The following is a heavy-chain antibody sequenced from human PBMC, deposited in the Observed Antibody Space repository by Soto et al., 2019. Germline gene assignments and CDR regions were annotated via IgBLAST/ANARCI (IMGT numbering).Heavy chain of an antibody. Sequence: RASVKVSCKASGYTFTSYGISWVRQAPGQGLEWMGWISAYNGNTNYAQKLQGRVTMTTDTSTSTAYMELRSLRSDDTDVYYCARSEPGWNYVGDTKYYYYGMDVWGQGTTVTVSS. D-gene: IGHD1-7*01. CDR1: GYTFTSYG. J-gene: IGHJ6*02. CDR2: ISAYNGNT. V-gene: IGHV1-18*04. CDR3: ARSEPGWNYVGDTKYYYYGMDV.